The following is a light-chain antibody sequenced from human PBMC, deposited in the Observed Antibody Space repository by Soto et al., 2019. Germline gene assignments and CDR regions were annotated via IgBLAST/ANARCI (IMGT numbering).Light chain of an antibody. Sequence: IVMTQSPATLSVSPGERATLSCRASQSVSSNLAWYQQKPGQAPRLLLYGASTRSTGIPARISGSGSGTEFTLTISSLQSEDFAVYYCQQYCSSPQTFGQGTKVDIK. CDR2: GAS. V-gene: IGKV3-15*01. J-gene: IGKJ1*01. CDR3: QQYCSSPQT. CDR1: QSVSSN.